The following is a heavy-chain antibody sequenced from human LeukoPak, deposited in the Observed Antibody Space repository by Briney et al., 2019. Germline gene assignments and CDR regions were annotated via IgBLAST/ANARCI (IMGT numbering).Heavy chain of an antibody. CDR1: GFTFSSYS. CDR3: ARDAGFGGNSDYYYMDV. CDR2: ISSSSSTV. D-gene: IGHD4-23*01. Sequence: GGSLRLSCAASGFTFSSYSMNWVRQAPGKGLEWVSYISSSSSTVYYADSVKGRFSISKDYAKNSLYLQMNSLRAEDTAVYFYARDAGFGGNSDYYYMDVWGKGTTVTVSS. J-gene: IGHJ6*03. V-gene: IGHV3-48*01.